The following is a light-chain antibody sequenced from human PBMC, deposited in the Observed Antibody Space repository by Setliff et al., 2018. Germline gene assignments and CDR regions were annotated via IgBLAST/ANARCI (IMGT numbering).Light chain of an antibody. CDR3: FSYTSSSPYV. J-gene: IGLJ1*01. V-gene: IGLV2-11*01. CDR1: SSDVGGYNY. Sequence: QSALTQPRSVSGSPGQSVTIACTGTSSDVGGYNYVSWYQQHPGKAPKLMIYDVSKRPSGVSNRFSGSKSGNTASLTISGLQAEDEADYYCFSYTSSSPYVFGSGTKVTVL. CDR2: DVS.